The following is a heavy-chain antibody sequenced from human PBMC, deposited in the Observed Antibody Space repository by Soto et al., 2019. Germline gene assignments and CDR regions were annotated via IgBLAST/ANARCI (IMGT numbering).Heavy chain of an antibody. V-gene: IGHV3-33*01. CDR1: GFTFSHYA. D-gene: IGHD3-10*01. CDR2: IWSDGSNE. CDR3: ARNYGSAPWDY. J-gene: IGHJ4*01. Sequence: QVQLVESGGGVVQPGRSLRLSCAASGFTFSHYAMHWARQAPGKGLEWVAVIWSDGSNENYADSVRGRFTISRENPKNTLYLQMNSLRAKYTAVYYCARNYGSAPWDYWGHGALVTVSS.